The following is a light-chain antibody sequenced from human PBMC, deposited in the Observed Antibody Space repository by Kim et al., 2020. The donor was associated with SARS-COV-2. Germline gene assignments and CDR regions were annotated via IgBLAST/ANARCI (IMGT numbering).Light chain of an antibody. Sequence: SESVGDRLTITCRASQTISTWLAWYQQKPGKAPNLLIYLASTLESGVPSRFSGSGSGTEFTLTIDSLQPDDFATYYCQHYSRFPYTFGQGTKLEI. J-gene: IGKJ2*01. V-gene: IGKV1-5*03. CDR1: QTISTW. CDR2: LAS. CDR3: QHYSRFPYT.